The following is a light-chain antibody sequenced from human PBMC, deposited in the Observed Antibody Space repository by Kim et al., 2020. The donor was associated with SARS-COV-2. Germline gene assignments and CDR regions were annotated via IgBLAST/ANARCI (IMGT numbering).Light chain of an antibody. CDR3: QAWDRSIAL. CDR2: EDK. J-gene: IGLJ7*01. Sequence: SYELTQPPSVSVSPGQTASITCSGDKLGDKDVCWYQQKPGQSPVLLIYEDKKRPSGIPERFSGSNSGNTATLTISGTQAIDEGDYYCQAWDRSIALFGGGTQLTVL. V-gene: IGLV3-1*01. CDR1: KLGDKD.